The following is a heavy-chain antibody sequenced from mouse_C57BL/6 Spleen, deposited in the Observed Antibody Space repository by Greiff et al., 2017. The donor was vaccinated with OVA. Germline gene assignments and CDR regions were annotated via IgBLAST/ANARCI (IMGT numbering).Heavy chain of an antibody. CDR3: ARKRGLYAMDY. CDR2: LWSGGST. V-gene: IGHV2-2*01. Sequence: QVQLKESGPGLVQPSQSLSITCTVSGFSLTSYGVHWVRQSPGKGLEWLGLLWSGGSTNYNAAFISRLSISKDNSKSQVFCKMNSLQADDKSIYYCARKRGLYAMDYWGQGTSVTVSS. J-gene: IGHJ4*01. D-gene: IGHD3-1*01. CDR1: GFSLTSYG.